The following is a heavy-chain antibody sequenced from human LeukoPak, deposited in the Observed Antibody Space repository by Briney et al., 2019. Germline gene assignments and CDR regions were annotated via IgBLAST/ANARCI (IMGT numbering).Heavy chain of an antibody. CDR1: GFTFSSYA. CDR2: ITGSSGNR. J-gene: IGHJ4*02. D-gene: IGHD6-19*01. Sequence: GGSLRLSCAASGFTFSSYAMSWVRQAPGKGLEWVSTITGSSGNRYYAGSVNGRFTISRDNSKNTLYLQVNSLRAEDTAIYYCAKDPGLDVSSGWYTFILDFWGQGTLVTVSS. CDR3: AKDPGLDVSSGWYTFILDF. V-gene: IGHV3-23*01.